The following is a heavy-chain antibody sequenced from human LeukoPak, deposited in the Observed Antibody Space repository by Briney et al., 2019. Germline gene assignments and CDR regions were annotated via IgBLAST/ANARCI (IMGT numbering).Heavy chain of an antibody. Sequence: PGGSLRLSCAASGFIFNSYSMNWVRQAPGKGLEWVSAISSSSSYKFNADPVKGRFTISRDNARNLLHLQMNSLRAEDTAVYYCVRDNRDAFDIWGQGTLVTVSS. V-gene: IGHV3-21*01. J-gene: IGHJ3*02. CDR3: VRDNRDAFDI. CDR1: GFIFNSYS. CDR2: ISSSSSYK.